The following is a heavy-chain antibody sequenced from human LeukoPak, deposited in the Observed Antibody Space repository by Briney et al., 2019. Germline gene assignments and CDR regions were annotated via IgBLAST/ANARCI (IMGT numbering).Heavy chain of an antibody. CDR1: GGSISSYY. CDR2: IYYSGST. D-gene: IGHD3-10*01. V-gene: IGHV4-59*08. J-gene: IGHJ6*02. CDR3: AKYGSGSYSRGMDV. Sequence: SETLSLTCTVSGGSISSYYWSWMRQPPGKGLECDGYIYYSGSTNYNPSLKSRVTISVDTSKNQFSLKLSSVTAADTAVYYCAKYGSGSYSRGMDVWGQGTTVTVSS.